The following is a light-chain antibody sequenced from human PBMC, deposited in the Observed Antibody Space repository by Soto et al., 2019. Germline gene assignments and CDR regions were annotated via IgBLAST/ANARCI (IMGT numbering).Light chain of an antibody. Sequence: EIVLTQSPATLSLSPGERATLSCRASPSVTNFLAWYQQKPGQAPRLLIYDASNRATGIPARFSGSGSGTDFTLTISSLEPEDFAVYYCQQRSNWPPEWTFGQGTKVDIK. J-gene: IGKJ1*01. V-gene: IGKV3-11*01. CDR2: DAS. CDR1: PSVTNF. CDR3: QQRSNWPPEWT.